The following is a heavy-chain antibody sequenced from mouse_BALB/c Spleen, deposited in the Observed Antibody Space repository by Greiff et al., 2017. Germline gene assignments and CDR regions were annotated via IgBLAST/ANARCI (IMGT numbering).Heavy chain of an antibody. CDR2: IYPSDSYT. V-gene: IGHV1-69*02. J-gene: IGHJ2*01. Sequence: VQLQQPGAELVRPGASVKLSCKASGYTFTSYWINWVKQRPGQGLEWIGNIYPSDSYTNYNQKFKDKATLTVDKSSSTAYMQLSSPTSEDSAVYYCTREDYGYYFDYWGQGTTLTVSS. D-gene: IGHD1-2*01. CDR1: GYTFTSYW. CDR3: TREDYGYYFDY.